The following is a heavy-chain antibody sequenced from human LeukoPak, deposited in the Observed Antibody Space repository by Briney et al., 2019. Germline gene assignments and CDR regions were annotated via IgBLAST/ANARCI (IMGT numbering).Heavy chain of an antibody. Sequence: GGSLRLSCAASGFTFSSYWMGWVRQAPGKGLEWVANIKQDGSEKYYVDSVKGRFTISRDNAKNSLYLQMNSLRAEDTAVYYCARVGGSYYFDYWGQGTLVTVSS. J-gene: IGHJ4*02. D-gene: IGHD1-26*01. CDR3: ARVGGSYYFDY. CDR1: GFTFSSYW. CDR2: IKQDGSEK. V-gene: IGHV3-7*01.